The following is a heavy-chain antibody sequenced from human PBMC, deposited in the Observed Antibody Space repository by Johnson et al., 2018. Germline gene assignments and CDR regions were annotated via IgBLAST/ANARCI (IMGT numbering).Heavy chain of an antibody. Sequence: QVQLVECGAEVKKPGASVKVSCKASGYTFTSYDINWVRQATGQGLEWMGWMNPNSGNTGYEQKFQGRVTMNRNTSISTAYMELRSLRSEDTAVYYCARSEAYYDFWSGRYGMDVWGQGTTVTVSS. CDR1: GYTFTSYD. J-gene: IGHJ6*02. CDR2: MNPNSGNT. CDR3: ARSEAYYDFWSGRYGMDV. D-gene: IGHD3-3*01. V-gene: IGHV1-8*01.